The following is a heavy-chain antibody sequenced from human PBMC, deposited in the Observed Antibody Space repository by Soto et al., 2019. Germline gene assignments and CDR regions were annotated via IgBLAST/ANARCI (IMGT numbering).Heavy chain of an antibody. J-gene: IGHJ6*02. D-gene: IGHD3-10*01. V-gene: IGHV4-34*01. CDR2: INHSGST. CDR3: ARKINRGYYYGMDV. Sequence: QVQLQQWGAGLLKPSETLSLTCAVYGGSFSGYYWSWIRQPPGKGLEWIGEINHSGSTNYNPSLKSRVTISVDTSKNQFSLKLSSVTAADTAVYYCARKINRGYYYGMDVWGQGTTVTVSS. CDR1: GGSFSGYY.